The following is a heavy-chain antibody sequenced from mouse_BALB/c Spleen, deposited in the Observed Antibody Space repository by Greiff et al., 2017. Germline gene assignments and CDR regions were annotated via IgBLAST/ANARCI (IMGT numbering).Heavy chain of an antibody. CDR3: ARSKYGNSAWFAY. D-gene: IGHD2-10*02. V-gene: IGHV1-77*01. J-gene: IGHJ3*01. Sequence: VQLQESGAELARPGASVKLSCKASGYTFTDYYINWVKQRTGQGLEWIGEIYPGSGNTYYNEKFKGKATLTADKSSSTAYMQLSSLTSEDSAVYFCARSKYGNSAWFAYWGQGTLVTVSA. CDR2: IYPGSGNT. CDR1: GYTFTDYY.